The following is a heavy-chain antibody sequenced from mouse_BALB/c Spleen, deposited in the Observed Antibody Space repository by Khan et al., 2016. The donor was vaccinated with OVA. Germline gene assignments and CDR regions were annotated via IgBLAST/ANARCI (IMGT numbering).Heavy chain of an antibody. J-gene: IGHJ2*01. CDR2: INPTSGYT. CDR3: TRDRIDY. V-gene: IGHV1-7*01. CDR1: GYTFTSYW. Sequence: QVQLQQSGAELAKPGASVKMSCKASGYTFTSYWMHWVKQRPGQGLEWIGYINPTSGYTDYHEKFKDTATLSADKSSSTAYMQLSSLTSEDSAVYYGTRDRIDYWGQGTTLTVSS.